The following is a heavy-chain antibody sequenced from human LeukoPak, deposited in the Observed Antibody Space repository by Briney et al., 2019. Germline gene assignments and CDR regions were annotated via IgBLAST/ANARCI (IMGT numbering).Heavy chain of an antibody. J-gene: IGHJ4*02. Sequence: GGSLRLSCAASGFTFGSYAMHWLRQAPGKGLEWVAIISYDGRKTYHADSLKGRFTISRDNSKNTLFLQMDSLRADDTALYYCAKDRGVEIDRPYYFHTWGQGILVTVSS. CDR2: ISYDGRKT. D-gene: IGHD3-10*01. V-gene: IGHV3-30*18. CDR3: AKDRGVEIDRPYYFHT. CDR1: GFTFGSYA.